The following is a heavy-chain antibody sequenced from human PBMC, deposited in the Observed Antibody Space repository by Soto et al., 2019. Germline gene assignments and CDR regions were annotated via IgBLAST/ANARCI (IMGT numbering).Heavy chain of an antibody. CDR1: GFTFSNYV. Sequence: SLRLSCAASGFTFSNYVTHWVRQAPGKGLEWVAVIWYDGSNKYYADSVKGRFTISRDNSKNTLYLQMNSLRVEDTAVYYCARGSLYNSNYFDYWGQGTLVTVSS. CDR3: ARGSLYNSNYFDY. J-gene: IGHJ4*02. D-gene: IGHD6-13*01. CDR2: IWYDGSNK. V-gene: IGHV3-33*01.